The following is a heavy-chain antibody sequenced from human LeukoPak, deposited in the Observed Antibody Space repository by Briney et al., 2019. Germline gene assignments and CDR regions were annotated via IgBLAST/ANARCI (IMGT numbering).Heavy chain of an antibody. J-gene: IGHJ4*02. D-gene: IGHD1-20*01. CDR1: GFTLSSYW. V-gene: IGHV3-74*01. Sequence: PGGSLRLSCVVSGFTLSSYWMHWVRQAPGKGLVWVSRNNGDGSSTSYADSVKGRFTMSRDDAKNTLYLQMNSLRAEDTAVYYCARGVDNWNDLLNYWGQGTPVTVSS. CDR3: ARGVDNWNDLLNY. CDR2: NNGDGSST.